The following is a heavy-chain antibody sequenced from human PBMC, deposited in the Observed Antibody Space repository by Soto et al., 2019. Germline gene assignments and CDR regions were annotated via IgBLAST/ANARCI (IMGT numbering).Heavy chain of an antibody. CDR3: STRAYDTNGYYRFDP. D-gene: IGHD3-22*01. CDR1: GGSFSGHS. V-gene: IGHV4-34*01. J-gene: IGHJ5*01. Sequence: SETLSLTCAVYGGSFSGHSWTWIRQSPGKGLEWIGDINHSGRVNYSPSLKSRVTIALDTSKNQFSLTLSAVTAADTAMYYCSTRAYDTNGYYRFDPWGQGTLVTVSS. CDR2: INHSGRV.